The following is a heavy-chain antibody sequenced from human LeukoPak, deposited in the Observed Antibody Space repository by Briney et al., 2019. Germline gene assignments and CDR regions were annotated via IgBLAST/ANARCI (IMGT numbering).Heavy chain of an antibody. CDR3: ARGWWLRNYYYGMDV. V-gene: IGHV1-8*01. CDR1: GYTFTSYD. Sequence: ASVKVSCKASGYTFTSYDINWVRQATGQGLAWMGWMNPNSGNTGYAQKFQGRVTMTRNTSISTAYMELSSLRSEDTAVYYCARGWWLRNYYYGMDVWGQGTTVTVSS. CDR2: MNPNSGNT. D-gene: IGHD5-12*01. J-gene: IGHJ6*02.